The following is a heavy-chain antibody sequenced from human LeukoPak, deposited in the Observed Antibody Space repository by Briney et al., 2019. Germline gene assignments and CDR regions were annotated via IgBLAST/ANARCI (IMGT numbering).Heavy chain of an antibody. J-gene: IGHJ3*02. CDR2: IRYDGSNK. Sequence: GGSLRLSCAASGFTFDDYAMHWVRQAPGKGLEWVAFIRYDGSNKYYADSVKGRFTISRDNSENTLYMQMNSLRVEDTAVYYCAKGLHSSSWNDAFDIWGQGTTVTVSS. CDR1: GFTFDDYA. D-gene: IGHD6-13*01. V-gene: IGHV3-30*02. CDR3: AKGLHSSSWNDAFDI.